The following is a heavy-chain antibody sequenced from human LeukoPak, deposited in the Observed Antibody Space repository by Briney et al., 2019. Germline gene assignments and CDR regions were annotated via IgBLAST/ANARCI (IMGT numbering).Heavy chain of an antibody. CDR1: GDTFTGYY. V-gene: IGHV1-2*02. D-gene: IGHD3-9*01. J-gene: IGHJ5*02. Sequence: ASVKVSCKASGDTFTGYYMHWVRQAPGEGLGWMGWINPNNGGTNYAQKFQGRVTMTRDTSISTAYMELSRLRSDDTAVYYCAREALGYDILTGYSPFWFDPWGQGTLVTVSS. CDR3: AREALGYDILTGYSPFWFDP. CDR2: INPNNGGT.